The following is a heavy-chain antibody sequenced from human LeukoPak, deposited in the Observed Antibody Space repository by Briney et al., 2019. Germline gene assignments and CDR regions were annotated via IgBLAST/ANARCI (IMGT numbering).Heavy chain of an antibody. Sequence: ASVKVSCKTSGYTFTGYFMHWVRQAPGQGLEWMGCINPKSGDTYYAQNFQGRVTMTRDTSISTAYMELSSLRSNDTAVYYCARGGRWLHHDAFDIWGQGTMVTVSS. CDR1: GYTFTGYF. V-gene: IGHV1-2*02. CDR2: INPKSGDT. D-gene: IGHD5-24*01. CDR3: ARGGRWLHHDAFDI. J-gene: IGHJ3*02.